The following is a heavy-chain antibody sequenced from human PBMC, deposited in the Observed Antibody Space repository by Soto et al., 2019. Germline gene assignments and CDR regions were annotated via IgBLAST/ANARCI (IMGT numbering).Heavy chain of an antibody. V-gene: IGHV4-4*02. Sequence: QVQLQESGPGLVKPSGTLSLTCSVSGDSITNNKWSSWVRQPPGKGLDWIGEMHHNGSIHHNAPLKSLATISVDKSRNQFSLQLTSVTAADTALYFCARNDTMTLGSQYLDSWGPGTLVAVSS. D-gene: IGHD2-2*03. CDR2: MHHNGSI. CDR3: ARNDTMTLGSQYLDS. CDR1: GDSITNNKW. J-gene: IGHJ4*02.